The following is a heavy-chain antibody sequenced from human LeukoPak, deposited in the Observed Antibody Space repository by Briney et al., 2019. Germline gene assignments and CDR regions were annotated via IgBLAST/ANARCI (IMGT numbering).Heavy chain of an antibody. Sequence: QAGGSLRLSRAASGFTFSSYAMNWVRQAPGKGLEWVSGISASSSIYYADSVKGRFTISRDNSKNTLYLQVNSLRADDTAVYYCAKGSYYDSSGYYYFDYWGQGTLVTVSS. V-gene: IGHV3-23*01. D-gene: IGHD3-22*01. CDR3: AKGSYYDSSGYYYFDY. CDR2: ISASSSI. CDR1: GFTFSSYA. J-gene: IGHJ4*02.